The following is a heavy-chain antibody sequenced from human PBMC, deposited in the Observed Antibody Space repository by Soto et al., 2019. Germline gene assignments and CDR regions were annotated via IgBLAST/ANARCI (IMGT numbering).Heavy chain of an antibody. D-gene: IGHD2-2*02. Sequence: SETLSLTCTVSGGSFSSCGYYSSWFRQPPGKGLEWSGYIYYSGSTNYNPSLKSRVTISVDTSKNQFSLKLSSVTAADTAVYYCARDRGYCSSTSCYKEGATFKTALDYWGQGTLVTVSS. CDR3: ARDRGYCSSTSCYKEGATFKTALDY. J-gene: IGHJ4*02. CDR1: GGSFSSCGYY. CDR2: IYYSGST. V-gene: IGHV4-61*08.